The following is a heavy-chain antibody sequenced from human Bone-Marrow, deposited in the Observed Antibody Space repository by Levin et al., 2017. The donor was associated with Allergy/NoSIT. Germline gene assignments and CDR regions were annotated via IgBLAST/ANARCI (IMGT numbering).Heavy chain of an antibody. Sequence: ASVKVSCKASGGTFSSYAISWVRQAPGQGLEWMGRIIPILGIANYAQKFQGRVTITADKSTSTAYMELSSLRSEDTAVYYCARDPRSELPAATYAFDIWGQGTMVTVSS. CDR3: ARDPRSELPAATYAFDI. CDR2: IIPILGIA. D-gene: IGHD2-2*01. J-gene: IGHJ3*02. CDR1: GGTFSSYA. V-gene: IGHV1-69*04.